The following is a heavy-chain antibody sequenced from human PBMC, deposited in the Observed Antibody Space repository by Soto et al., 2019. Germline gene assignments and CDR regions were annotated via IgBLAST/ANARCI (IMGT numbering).Heavy chain of an antibody. CDR2: ISSSSSDI. V-gene: IGHV3-21*01. D-gene: IGHD5-12*01. Sequence: PGGSLRLSCAMSGFINRRFGMKWVRQDPRTGLECVSSISSSSSDIYYADSVRCRFTISRDNAKKSLYLQMNSLRAEDTAVYYCARDFLPESGYEVLRCYFDYWGQGTPVTVSS. CDR1: GFINRRFG. J-gene: IGHJ4*02. CDR3: ARDFLPESGYEVLRCYFDY.